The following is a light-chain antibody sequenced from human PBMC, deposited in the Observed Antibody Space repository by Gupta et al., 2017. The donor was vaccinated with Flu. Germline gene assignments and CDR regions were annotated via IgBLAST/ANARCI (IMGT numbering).Light chain of an antibody. CDR1: QSVNSIF. V-gene: IGKV3-20*01. J-gene: IGKJ3*01. CDR3: QQYGWRFT. CDR2: GAS. Sequence: PGTLSWSPGERATLSCRASQSVNSIFLCWYQQKPGQAPRLLIYGASSRATGIPDRFSGSGSGTDFTLTSSRLEHEDFAVYYCQQYGWRFTFGHGTKVDIK.